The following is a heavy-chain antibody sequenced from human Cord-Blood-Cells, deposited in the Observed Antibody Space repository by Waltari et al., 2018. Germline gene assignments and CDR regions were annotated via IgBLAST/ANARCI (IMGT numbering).Heavy chain of an antibody. CDR3: ARPYGSSGYYYTPYAFDI. J-gene: IGHJ3*02. V-gene: IGHV4-34*01. D-gene: IGHD3-22*01. CDR1: GGSFSGYY. CDR2: INHSGST. Sequence: QVQLQQWGAGLLKPSETLSLTCAVYGGSFSGYYWCWIRQPPGKGLEWIGEINHSGSTNYNPSLKSRVTISVDTSKNQFSLKLSSVTAADTAVYYCARPYGSSGYYYTPYAFDIWGQGTMVTVSS.